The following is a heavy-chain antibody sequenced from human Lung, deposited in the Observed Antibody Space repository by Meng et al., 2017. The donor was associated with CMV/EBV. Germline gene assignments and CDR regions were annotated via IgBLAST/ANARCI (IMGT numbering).Heavy chain of an antibody. CDR3: ARGLGAKYSSSSLGF. Sequence: GLTFSGISMNWVRQAPGKGLEWVSSISGSGSFIYYADSVKGRFTISRDNAKNSLYLQLDSLRAEDTAVYYCARGLGAKYSSSSLGFWGQGTLVTVSS. J-gene: IGHJ4*02. CDR1: GLTFSGIS. D-gene: IGHD6-6*01. CDR2: ISGSGSFI. V-gene: IGHV3-21*01.